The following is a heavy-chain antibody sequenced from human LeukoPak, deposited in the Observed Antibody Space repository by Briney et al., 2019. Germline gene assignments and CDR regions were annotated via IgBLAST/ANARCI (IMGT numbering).Heavy chain of an antibody. D-gene: IGHD2-2*01. J-gene: IGHJ2*01. CDR3: AREGVVPAAMSGWYFDL. CDR2: IYYSGST. CDR1: GGSISSGGYY. Sequence: SQTLSLTCTVSGGSISSGGYYRSWLRQHPGKGLEWIGYIYYSGSTYYNPSLKSRVTISVDTSKNQFSLKLSSVTAADTAVYYCAREGVVPAAMSGWYFDLWGRGTLVTVSS. V-gene: IGHV4-31*03.